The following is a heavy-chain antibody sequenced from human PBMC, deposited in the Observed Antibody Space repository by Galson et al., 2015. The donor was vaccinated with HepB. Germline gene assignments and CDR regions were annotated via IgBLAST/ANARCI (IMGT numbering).Heavy chain of an antibody. CDR2: IYTSGST. Sequence: TLSLTCTVSGGSISSGSYYWSWIRQPAGKGLEWIGRIYTSGSTNYNPSLKSRVTTSVDTSKNQFSLKLSSVTAADTAVYYCAGAIVVVPGDAFDIWGQGTMVTVSS. CDR1: GGSISSGSYY. J-gene: IGHJ3*02. CDR3: AGAIVVVPGDAFDI. D-gene: IGHD2-2*01. V-gene: IGHV4-61*02.